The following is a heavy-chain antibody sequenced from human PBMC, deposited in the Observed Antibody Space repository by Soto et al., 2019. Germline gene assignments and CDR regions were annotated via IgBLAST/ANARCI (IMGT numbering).Heavy chain of an antibody. CDR1: GRSFSGYY. CDR2: INHSGRT. Sequence: QVQLQQWGAGLLKPSETLSLTCAVYGRSFSGYYWSWIRQPPGKGLEWIGEINHSGRTNYNPSLKRRVTISEDASQNQFSLNLSSVPAADTAVYYWPRAYVGTPGVFPYWGHGTLDTGS. J-gene: IGHJ4*03. CDR3: PRAYVGTPGVFPY. V-gene: IGHV4-34*01. D-gene: IGHD3-16*01.